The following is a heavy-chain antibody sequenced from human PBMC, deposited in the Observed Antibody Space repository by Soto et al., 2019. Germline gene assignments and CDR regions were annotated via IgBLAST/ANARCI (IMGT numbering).Heavy chain of an antibody. V-gene: IGHV3-21*01. CDR3: ASVGGGSGTFDY. D-gene: IGHD1-26*01. Sequence: EVQLVESGGGVVKPGGSLRLSCAASGFTFSSYSMNWVRQAPGKGLEWVSSISSSSSYIYYADSVKGRFTISRDNAKNSLYLQMNSLRAEDTAVYYCASVGGGSGTFDYWGQGTLVTVSS. J-gene: IGHJ4*02. CDR1: GFTFSSYS. CDR2: ISSSSSYI.